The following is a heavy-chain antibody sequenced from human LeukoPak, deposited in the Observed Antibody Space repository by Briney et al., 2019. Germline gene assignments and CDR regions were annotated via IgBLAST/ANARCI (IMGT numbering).Heavy chain of an antibody. J-gene: IGHJ4*02. Sequence: GGSLRLSCAASGFTVSSNYMSWVRQAPGKGLEWVSVIYSSANTYYTDSGKGRFTISRTNSKNTQYLQMNSLRAEDTAVYYCARGNWNYPFDYWGQGTLVTVSS. CDR3: ARGNWNYPFDY. CDR1: GFTVSSNY. CDR2: IYSSANT. D-gene: IGHD1-7*01. V-gene: IGHV3-53*01.